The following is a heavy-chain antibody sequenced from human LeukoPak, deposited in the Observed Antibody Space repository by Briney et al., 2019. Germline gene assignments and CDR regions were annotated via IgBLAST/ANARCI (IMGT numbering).Heavy chain of an antibody. V-gene: IGHV2-70*11. Sequence: SSPALVKPTQTLTLTCSFSGFSLRTSGMCVRWIPQPRGKALEWFARVDWDDNKYYSTTLKTTLTISNDTTKNQVVLTMTNIDPVDTATYDCARTRYYYGSGISLHNWFDPWGQGTLVTVSS. D-gene: IGHD3-10*01. J-gene: IGHJ5*02. CDR3: ARTRYYYGSGISLHNWFDP. CDR1: GFSLRTSGMC. CDR2: VDWDDNK.